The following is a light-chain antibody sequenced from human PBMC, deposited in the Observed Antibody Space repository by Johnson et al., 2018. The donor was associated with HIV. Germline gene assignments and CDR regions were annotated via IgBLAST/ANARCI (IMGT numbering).Light chain of an antibody. CDR3: GTWDSSLSAGDV. CDR2: ENN. V-gene: IGLV1-51*02. J-gene: IGLJ1*01. Sequence: HSVLTQPPSVSAAPGQKVTISCSGSSSNIGNNYVSWYQQLPGTAPKLLIYENNKRPSGIPDRFSGSKSGTSATLGITGLQTGDEVDYYCGTWDSSLSAGDVFGTGTKVTVL. CDR1: SSNIGNNY.